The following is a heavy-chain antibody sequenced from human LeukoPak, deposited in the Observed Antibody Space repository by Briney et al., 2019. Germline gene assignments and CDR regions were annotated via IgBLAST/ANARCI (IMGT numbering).Heavy chain of an antibody. J-gene: IGHJ6*03. CDR2: ISGSGGST. CDR3: AKGMAHYYYYYYMDV. V-gene: IGHV3-23*01. D-gene: IGHD2-8*01. CDR1: GFTFSSYA. Sequence: GGSLRLSCAASGFTFSSYAMSWVRQAPGKGLEWVSAISGSGGSTYYADSVKGRFTISRDNSKNTLYLQMNSLRAEDTAVYYCAKGMAHYYYYYYMDVWGKGTTVTVSS.